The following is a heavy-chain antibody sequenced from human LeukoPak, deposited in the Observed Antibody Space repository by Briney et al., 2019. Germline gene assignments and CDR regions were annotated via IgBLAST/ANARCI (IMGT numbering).Heavy chain of an antibody. CDR1: GYTFTGCY. CDR3: ASTPRTVTTRVFDY. CDR2: VNPNSGGT. V-gene: IGHV1-2*02. D-gene: IGHD4-17*01. Sequence: GASVKVSCKASGYTFTGCYMHWVRQAPGQGLERMGWVNPNSGGTNYAQKFQGRVTMTRDTSISTAYMELSRLRSDDTAVYYCASTPRTVTTRVFDYWGQGTLVTVSS. J-gene: IGHJ4*02.